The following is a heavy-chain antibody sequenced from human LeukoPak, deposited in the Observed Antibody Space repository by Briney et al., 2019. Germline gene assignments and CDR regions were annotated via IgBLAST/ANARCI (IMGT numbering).Heavy chain of an antibody. D-gene: IGHD3-9*01. CDR2: IYHSGST. Sequence: SETLSLTCAVSGGSISSSNWWSWVRQPPWKGLEWIGEIYHSGSTNYNPSLKSRVTISVDKSKNQFSLKLSSVTAADTAVYYCARHGTGYDILTGYYFLGCFDYWGQGTLVTVSS. CDR3: ARHGTGYDILTGYYFLGCFDY. CDR1: GGSISSSNW. V-gene: IGHV4-4*02. J-gene: IGHJ4*02.